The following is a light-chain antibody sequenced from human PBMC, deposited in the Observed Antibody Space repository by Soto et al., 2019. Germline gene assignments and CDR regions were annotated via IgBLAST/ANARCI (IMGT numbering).Light chain of an antibody. CDR1: QSIASTF. CDR2: AAS. CDR3: QQYDKSLYT. Sequence: ENVLTQSPGTLSLSPGERATLSCRASQSIASTFLAWYQQKPGQAPRLLIYAASSRATGIPDRFSGSGSGTDFTLTISRLEPEDFAVYYCQQYDKSLYTFGQGTELEIK. V-gene: IGKV3-20*01. J-gene: IGKJ2*01.